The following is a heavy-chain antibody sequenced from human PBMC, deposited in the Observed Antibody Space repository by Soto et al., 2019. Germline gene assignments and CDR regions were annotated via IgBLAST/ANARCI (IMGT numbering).Heavy chain of an antibody. V-gene: IGHV1-18*01. CDR2: ISAYNGNT. CDR1: GYTFTSYG. J-gene: IGHJ1*01. CDR3: ARGVSWYKYFQH. Sequence: QVQLVQSGAEVKKPGASVKVSCKASGYTFTSYGISWVRQAPGQGLEWMGWISAYNGNTNYAQKLQGRVTMTTDTSTSTADMERRSLRSDETAVYYGARGVSWYKYFQHWGQGTLVTVSS. D-gene: IGHD6-13*01.